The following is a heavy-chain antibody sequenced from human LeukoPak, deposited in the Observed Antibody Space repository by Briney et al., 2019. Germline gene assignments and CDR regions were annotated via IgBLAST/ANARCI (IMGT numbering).Heavy chain of an antibody. CDR1: GYTFTSYG. CDR3: ARDFWSGYSDAFDI. V-gene: IGHV1-18*01. CDR2: ISAYNGNT. Sequence: ASVKVSCKASGYTFTSYGISWVRQAPGQGLEWMGWISAYNGNTNYAQKLQGRVTMTTDTSTSTAYMELRSLTSDDTAVYYCARDFWSGYSDAFDIWGQGTMVTVSS. J-gene: IGHJ3*02. D-gene: IGHD3-3*01.